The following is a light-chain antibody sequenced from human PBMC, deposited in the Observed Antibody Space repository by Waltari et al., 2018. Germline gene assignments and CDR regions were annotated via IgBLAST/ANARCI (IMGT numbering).Light chain of an antibody. Sequence: SYEMTPPPSVSGYPGQTARVTCVGDALPQQYASCYQQKPGQAPVLVRYKDSERPSGIPERFSGSSSGTTVTLTISGVQAEDEADYYCQSADSSGTYHVVFGGGTKLTVL. CDR1: ALPQQY. J-gene: IGLJ2*01. CDR2: KDS. CDR3: QSADSSGTYHVV. V-gene: IGLV3-25*03.